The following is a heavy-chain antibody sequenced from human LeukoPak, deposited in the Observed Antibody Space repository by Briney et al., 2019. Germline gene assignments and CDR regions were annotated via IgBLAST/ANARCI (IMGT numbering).Heavy chain of an antibody. CDR2: IYYSGST. CDR1: GGSISSSSYY. J-gene: IGHJ4*02. Sequence: PETLSLTCTVSGGSISSSSYYWGWIRQPPGKGLEWIGSIYYSGSTYYNPSLESRVTISVDTSKNQFSLKLSSVTAADTAVYYCARAPRPVSSSWYFDYWGQGTLVTVPS. CDR3: ARAPRPVSSSWYFDY. V-gene: IGHV4-39*07. D-gene: IGHD6-13*01.